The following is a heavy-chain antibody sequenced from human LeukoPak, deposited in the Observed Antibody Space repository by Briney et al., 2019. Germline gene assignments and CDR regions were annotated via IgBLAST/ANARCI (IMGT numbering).Heavy chain of an antibody. CDR2: IYYSGST. D-gene: IGHD1-26*01. CDR1: GGSISSYY. J-gene: IGHJ3*02. Sequence: SETLSLTCTVSGGSISSYYWSWIRQPAGKGLEWIGYIYYSGSTNYNPSLKSRVTISVDTSKNQFSLKLSSVTAADTAVYYCARDLSIVGAFDIWGQGTMVTVSS. CDR3: ARDLSIVGAFDI. V-gene: IGHV4-59*01.